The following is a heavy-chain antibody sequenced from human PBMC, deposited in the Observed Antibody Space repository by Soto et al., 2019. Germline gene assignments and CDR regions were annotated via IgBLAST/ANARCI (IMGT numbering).Heavy chain of an antibody. V-gene: IGHV4-39*01. J-gene: IGHJ6*02. CDR1: GGSISSSSYY. Sequence: PSETLSLTCTVSGGSISSSSYYWGWIRQPPGKGLEWIGSIYYSGSTYYNPSLKSRVTISVDTSKNQFSLKLSSVTAADTAVYYCASLPYYYGSETNYYYYYYGMDVWGQGPTVTVSS. D-gene: IGHD3-10*01. CDR2: IYYSGST. CDR3: ASLPYYYGSETNYYYYYYGMDV.